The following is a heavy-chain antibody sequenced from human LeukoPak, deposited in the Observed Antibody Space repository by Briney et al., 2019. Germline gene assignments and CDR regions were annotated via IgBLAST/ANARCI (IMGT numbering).Heavy chain of an antibody. D-gene: IGHD5-24*01. J-gene: IGHJ4*02. Sequence: SETLSLTCTVSGGSISSYYLSWIRQPPGKGLEWIGYIYYSGSTNYNPSLKSRVTISVDTSKNQFSLKLSSVTAADTAVYYCARALGDGYNLSEFDYWGQGTLVTVSS. CDR2: IYYSGST. V-gene: IGHV4-59*01. CDR3: ARALGDGYNLSEFDY. CDR1: GGSISSYY.